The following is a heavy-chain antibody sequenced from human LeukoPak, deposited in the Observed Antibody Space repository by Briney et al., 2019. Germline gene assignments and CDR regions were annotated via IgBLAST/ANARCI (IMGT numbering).Heavy chain of an antibody. D-gene: IGHD3-9*01. CDR1: GGAISSDSYY. J-gene: IGHJ4*02. V-gene: IGHV4-39*01. CDR2: MYHTGTS. CDR3: ARHFGWVGGNVDY. Sequence: SETLSLTCTVSGGAISSDSYYWGWIHQPPGKGLEWLGYMYHTGTSYYNPSLRSRVTISVDRSKNQFSLKLSSVTAEDTAVYYCARHFGWVGGNVDYWGQGTQVTVSS.